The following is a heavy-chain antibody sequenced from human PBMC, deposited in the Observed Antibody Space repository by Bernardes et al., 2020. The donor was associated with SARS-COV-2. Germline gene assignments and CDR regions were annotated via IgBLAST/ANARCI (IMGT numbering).Heavy chain of an antibody. V-gene: IGHV3-30-3*01. D-gene: IGHD2-15*01. CDR3: AREILPVYGMDV. J-gene: IGHJ6*02. CDR2: ISYDGSNK. Sequence: GGSLRLSCAASGFTFSSYAMHWVRQAPGKGLEWVAVISYDGSNKYYADSVKGRFTISRDNSKNTLYLQMNSLRAEDTAVYYCAREILPVYGMDVWGQGTTVTVS. CDR1: GFTFSSYA.